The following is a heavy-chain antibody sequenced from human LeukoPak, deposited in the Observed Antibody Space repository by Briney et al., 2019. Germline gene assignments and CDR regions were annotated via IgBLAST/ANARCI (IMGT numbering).Heavy chain of an antibody. V-gene: IGHV1-69*04. CDR2: IIPILGIA. CDR3: ARLPSYDYGDYGPLDY. J-gene: IGHJ4*02. D-gene: IGHD4-17*01. Sequence: SVKVSCKASGGTFSSYAISWVRQAPGQGLEWMGRIIPILGIANYAQKFQGRVTITADKSTSTAYMELSSLRSEDTAVYYCARLPSYDYGDYGPLDYWGQGTLVTVSS. CDR1: GGTFSSYA.